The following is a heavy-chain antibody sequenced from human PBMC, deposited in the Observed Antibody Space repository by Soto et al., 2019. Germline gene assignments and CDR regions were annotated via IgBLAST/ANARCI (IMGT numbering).Heavy chain of an antibody. CDR2: INHSVFT. D-gene: IGHD2-21*02. V-gene: IGHV4-34*01. CDR3: AREYGGNSGTFDY. Sequence: SETLSRTCVVYCGSFRGYYWSWIRQPPGNGLDWIGEINHSVFTNXXPSLNSRXXISVDRSKNHXSLKLXPVTAADTAVYYCAREYGGNSGTFDYWGQGTLVX. J-gene: IGHJ4*01. CDR1: CGSFRGYY.